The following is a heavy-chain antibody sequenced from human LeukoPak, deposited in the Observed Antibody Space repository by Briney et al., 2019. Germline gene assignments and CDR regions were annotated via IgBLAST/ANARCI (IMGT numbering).Heavy chain of an antibody. CDR1: GFTFSSYA. CDR3: AKDAPLQLLEWSRGDY. D-gene: IGHD3-3*01. V-gene: IGHV3-23*01. Sequence: GGSLRLSCAASGFTFSSYAMSWVRQAPGKGLEWVSAISGSGGSTYYADSVKGRFTISRDNSKNTLYLQMNSLRAEDTAVYYCAKDAPLQLLEWSRGDYWGQGTLVTVSS. CDR2: ISGSGGST. J-gene: IGHJ4*02.